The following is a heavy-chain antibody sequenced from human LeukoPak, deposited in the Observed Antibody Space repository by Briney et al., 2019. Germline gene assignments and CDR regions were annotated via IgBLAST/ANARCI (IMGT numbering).Heavy chain of an antibody. J-gene: IGHJ6*03. CDR2: ISSNGGST. CDR3: ARDQVAAAGLGYYYYYYYMDV. D-gene: IGHD6-13*01. Sequence: GGSLRLSCAASGFTFSNAWMSWVRQAPGKGLEYVSAISSNGGSTYYANSVKGRFTISRDNSKNTLYLQMGSLRAEDMAVYYCARDQVAAAGLGYYYYYYYMDVWGKGTTVTISS. V-gene: IGHV3-64*01. CDR1: GFTFSNAW.